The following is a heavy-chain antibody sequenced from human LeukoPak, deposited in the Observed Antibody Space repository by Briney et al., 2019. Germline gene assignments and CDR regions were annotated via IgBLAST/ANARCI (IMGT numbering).Heavy chain of an antibody. Sequence: GGSLRLSCAASGFTFSSYSMNWVRQAPGKGLEWVSSISSSSSYIYYADSVKGRFTISRDNAKNSLYLQMNSLRAEDTAVYYCARATGYYYDSSGHDWYFDLWGRGALVTVSS. J-gene: IGHJ2*01. CDR2: ISSSSSYI. D-gene: IGHD3-22*01. CDR3: ARATGYYYDSSGHDWYFDL. CDR1: GFTFSSYS. V-gene: IGHV3-21*01.